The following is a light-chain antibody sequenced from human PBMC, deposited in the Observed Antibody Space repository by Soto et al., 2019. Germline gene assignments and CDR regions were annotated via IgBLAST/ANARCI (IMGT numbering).Light chain of an antibody. V-gene: IGKV3-20*01. Sequence: EIVLTQSPGTLSLSPGDTATLSCRASQSVPTNYLAWYQQKPGQAPSLLIYGASRRATGIPDRFSGSGSGTDFTLTIRLEPEDFAVYYCQQYGGSPLTFGGGTQVEI. CDR2: GAS. J-gene: IGKJ4*01. CDR1: QSVPTNY. CDR3: QQYGGSPLT.